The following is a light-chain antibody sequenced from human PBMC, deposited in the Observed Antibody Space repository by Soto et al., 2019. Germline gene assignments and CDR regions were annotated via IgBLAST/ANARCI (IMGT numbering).Light chain of an antibody. J-gene: IGKJ1*01. CDR2: GAS. CDR1: QSVSSSY. V-gene: IGKV3-20*01. Sequence: DIVSTSYPGTLSLSPGERGTLSCXATQSVSSSYVAWYQQKPGQAPKLLIYGASSRATGIPSRFSGSGSGTEFTLTISSPQPDDVATYYCQHYNGYSEALGQGTKVDIK. CDR3: QHYNGYSEA.